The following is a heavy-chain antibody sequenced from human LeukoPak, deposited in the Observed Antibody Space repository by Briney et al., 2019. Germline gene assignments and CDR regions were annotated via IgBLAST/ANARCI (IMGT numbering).Heavy chain of an antibody. Sequence: SETLSLTCTVSGGSISPNYWSWLRQPPGKGLEWIGYIHYTGTTRYNPSLNGRVTISVDTSKNQFSLKLRSVTATDTAVYYCARGAGWYGSWGQGTLIAVSS. V-gene: IGHV4-59*01. J-gene: IGHJ5*01. CDR2: IHYTGTT. CDR1: GGSISPNY. CDR3: ARGAGWYGS.